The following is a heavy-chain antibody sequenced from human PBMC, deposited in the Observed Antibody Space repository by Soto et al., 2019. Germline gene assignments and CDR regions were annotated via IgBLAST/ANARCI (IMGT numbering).Heavy chain of an antibody. J-gene: IGHJ6*02. V-gene: IGHV3-15*07. D-gene: IGHD6-19*01. CDR3: TTHWVAGTFYYYYGMDV. Sequence: GGSLRLSCGASGFTFSNAWVNWVRQAPGKGLEWVGRIKSKTDGGTTDYAAPVKGRFTISRDDSKNTLYLQMNSLKTEDTAVYYCTTHWVAGTFYYYYGMDVWGQGTTVTVSS. CDR2: IKSKTDGGTT. CDR1: GFTFSNAW.